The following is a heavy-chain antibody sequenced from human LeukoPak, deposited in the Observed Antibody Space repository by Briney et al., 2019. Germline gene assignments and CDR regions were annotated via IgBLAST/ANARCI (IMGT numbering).Heavy chain of an antibody. D-gene: IGHD5-18*01. Sequence: NPSETLSLTCTVSGGSISSSSYYWGWIRQPPGKGLEWIGSIYYSGSTYYNPSLKSRVTISVDTSKNQFSLKLSSVTAADTAVYYCARHYTYGSKHFDYWGQGTLVTVSS. CDR2: IYYSGST. V-gene: IGHV4-39*01. CDR3: ARHYTYGSKHFDY. J-gene: IGHJ4*02. CDR1: GGSISSSSYY.